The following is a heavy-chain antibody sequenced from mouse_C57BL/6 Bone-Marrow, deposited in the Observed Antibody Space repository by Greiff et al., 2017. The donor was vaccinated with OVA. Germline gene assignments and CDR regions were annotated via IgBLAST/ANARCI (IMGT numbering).Heavy chain of an antibody. J-gene: IGHJ4*01. V-gene: IGHV8-8*01. D-gene: IGHD2-5*01. CDR3: ARMAYYSNPYAMDY. Sequence: QVTLKVCGPGILQPSQTLSLTCSFSGFSLSTFGMGVGWIRQPSGKGLEWLAHIWWDDDKYYNPALKSRLTISKDTSKNQVFLKIANVDTADTATYYCARMAYYSNPYAMDYWGQGTSVTVSS. CDR1: GFSLSTFGMG. CDR2: IWWDDDK.